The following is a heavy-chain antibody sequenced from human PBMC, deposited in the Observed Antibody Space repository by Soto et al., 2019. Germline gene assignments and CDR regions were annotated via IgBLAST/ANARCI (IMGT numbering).Heavy chain of an antibody. V-gene: IGHV1-18*01. CDR1: GYTFTSYG. Sequence: QVQLVQSGAEVKKPGASVKVSCKASGYTFTSYGISWVRQAPGQGLEWMGWISAYNGNTNYAQKLQGRVTMTTDTSTSTAYMDLRSLRSDDTAVYYCARDDCSDGSCYLGDYWGQGTLVTVSS. CDR2: ISAYNGNT. D-gene: IGHD2-15*01. J-gene: IGHJ4*02. CDR3: ARDDCSDGSCYLGDY.